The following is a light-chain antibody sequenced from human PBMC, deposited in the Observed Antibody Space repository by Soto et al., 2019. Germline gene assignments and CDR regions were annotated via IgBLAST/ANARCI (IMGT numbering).Light chain of an antibody. CDR1: SSNIGAGYD. V-gene: IGLV1-40*01. CDR3: QSYDSSLSGWV. J-gene: IGLJ3*02. CDR2: GNS. Sequence: QPVLTQPPSVSGAPGQRVTISCTGSSSNIGAGYDVHWYQQLPGTAPKLLIYGNSNRPSGVPDRFSGSKSGTSASLAITGLLAEDEAEYYCQSYDSSLSGWVFGGGTKLTFL.